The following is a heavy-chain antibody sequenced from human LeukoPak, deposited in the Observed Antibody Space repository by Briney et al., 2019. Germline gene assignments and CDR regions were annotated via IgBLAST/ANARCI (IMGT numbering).Heavy chain of an antibody. CDR1: GGSISSGGYY. CDR3: ARSRRMAYFDY. V-gene: IGHV4-31*03. Sequence: SQTLSLTCTVSGGSISSGGYYWRWIRQHPGKGLEWIGYIYYSGSTYYNPSLKSRVTISVDTSKNQFSLKLSSVTAADTAVYYCARSRRMAYFDYWGQGTLVTVSS. J-gene: IGHJ4*02. CDR2: IYYSGST. D-gene: IGHD2-8*01.